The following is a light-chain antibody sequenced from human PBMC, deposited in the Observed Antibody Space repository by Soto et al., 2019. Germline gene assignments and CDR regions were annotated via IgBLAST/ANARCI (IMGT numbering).Light chain of an antibody. CDR3: QQYVNSPLT. CDR1: QNISSY. J-gene: IGKJ4*01. Sequence: IVLPQSPSTLSLSPGKRSTLSCMASQNISSYLIWYQQKPGKAPRLLIYDVSNRATGIPARFSGSGSGTDFTLTISRLEPEDFAVFYCQQYVNSPLTFGGGTQVDIK. CDR2: DVS. V-gene: IGKV3-11*01.